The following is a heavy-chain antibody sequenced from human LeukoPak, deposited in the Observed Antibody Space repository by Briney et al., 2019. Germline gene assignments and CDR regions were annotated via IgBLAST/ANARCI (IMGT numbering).Heavy chain of an antibody. CDR2: LDPEDGET. D-gene: IGHD6-19*01. CDR3: AGGSSGWYAAYFDY. CDR1: GYTLTELS. Sequence: GASVKVPCKVSGYTLTELSMHWVRQAPGKGLEWMGGLDPEDGETIYAQNFQGRVTMTEDTSTDTAYMELSNLRSEDTAVYYCAGGSSGWYAAYFDYWGQGTLVTVSS. J-gene: IGHJ4*02. V-gene: IGHV1-24*01.